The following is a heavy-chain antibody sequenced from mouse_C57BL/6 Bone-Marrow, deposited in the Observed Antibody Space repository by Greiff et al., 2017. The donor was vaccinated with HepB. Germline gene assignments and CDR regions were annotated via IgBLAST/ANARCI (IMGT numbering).Heavy chain of an antibody. CDR2: IDPSDSYT. Sequence: VQLQQSGAELVKPGASVKLSCKASGYTFTSYWMQWVKQRPGQGLEWIGEIDPSDSYTNYNQKFKGKATLTVDTSSSTAYMQLSSLTSEDSAVYYCAREGYYYAMDYWGQGTSVTVSS. CDR3: AREGYYYAMDY. J-gene: IGHJ4*01. CDR1: GYTFTSYW. V-gene: IGHV1-50*01.